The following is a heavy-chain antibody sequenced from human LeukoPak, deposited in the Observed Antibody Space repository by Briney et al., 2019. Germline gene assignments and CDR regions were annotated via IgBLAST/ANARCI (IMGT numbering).Heavy chain of an antibody. J-gene: IGHJ4*02. CDR3: ARAGRITMIVVVTNLDY. Sequence: ASVKVSCKASGGTFSSYAISWVRQAPGQGLEWMGGIIPIFGTANYAQKFQGRVTITADESTSTAYMELSSLRSEDTAVYYCARAGRITMIVVVTNLDYWGQGTLVTVSS. CDR2: IIPIFGTA. D-gene: IGHD3-22*01. CDR1: GGTFSSYA. V-gene: IGHV1-69*13.